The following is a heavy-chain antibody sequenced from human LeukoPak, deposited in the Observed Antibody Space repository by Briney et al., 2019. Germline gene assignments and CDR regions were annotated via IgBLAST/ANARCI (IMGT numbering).Heavy chain of an antibody. CDR2: INSDGSST. Sequence: GGSLRLSCAASGFTFSSYWMHWVRQPPGKGLVWVSRINSDGSSTSYADSVKGGFTISRDNAKNTLYLQVNSLRGEDTAVYYCARERPDPLKYDFWSGYYTAYYYMDVWGKGPRSPSP. J-gene: IGHJ6*03. D-gene: IGHD3-3*01. CDR1: GFTFSSYW. CDR3: ARERPDPLKYDFWSGYYTAYYYMDV. V-gene: IGHV3-74*01.